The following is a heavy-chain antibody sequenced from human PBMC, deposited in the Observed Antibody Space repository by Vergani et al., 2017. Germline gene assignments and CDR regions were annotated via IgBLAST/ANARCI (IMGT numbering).Heavy chain of an antibody. V-gene: IGHV5-10-1*03. CDR1: GYSFTSYW. Sequence: EVQLVQSGAEVKKPGESLRISCKGSGYSFTSYWISWVRQMPGKGLEWIGYIYYSGSTYYNPSLKSRVTISVDTSKNQFSLKLSSVTAADTAVYYCARGRITMIVEDAFDIWGQGTMVTVSS. CDR3: ARGRITMIVEDAFDI. CDR2: IYYSGST. D-gene: IGHD3-22*01. J-gene: IGHJ3*02.